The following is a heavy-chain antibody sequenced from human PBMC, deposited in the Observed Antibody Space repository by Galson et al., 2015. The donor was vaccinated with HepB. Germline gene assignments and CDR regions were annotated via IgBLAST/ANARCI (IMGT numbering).Heavy chain of an antibody. CDR1: GFTFTSYA. J-gene: IGHJ4*02. V-gene: IGHV1-3*01. D-gene: IGHD3-16*01. CDR3: ARGGGGDNFDY. Sequence: SVKVSCKASGFTFTSYAMHWVRQAPGQRLEWMGWINAGNGNTKYSQKFQGRVTITRDTSASTAYMELSSLRSEDTAVYYCARGGGGDNFDYWSQGTLVTVSS. CDR2: INAGNGNT.